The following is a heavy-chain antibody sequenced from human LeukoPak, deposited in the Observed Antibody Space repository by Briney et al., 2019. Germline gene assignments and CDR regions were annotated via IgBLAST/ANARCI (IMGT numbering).Heavy chain of an antibody. V-gene: IGHV1-8*02. CDR1: GGTFSSYA. CDR3: ARGYPYCSSTSCIPDYYYGMDV. CDR2: MNPNSGNT. Sequence: GASVKVSCKASGGTFSSYAISWVRQATGQGLEWMGWMNPNSGNTGYAQKFQGRVTMTRNTSISTAYMELSSLRSEDTAVYYCARGYPYCSSTSCIPDYYYGMDVWGQGTTVTISS. J-gene: IGHJ6*02. D-gene: IGHD2-2*01.